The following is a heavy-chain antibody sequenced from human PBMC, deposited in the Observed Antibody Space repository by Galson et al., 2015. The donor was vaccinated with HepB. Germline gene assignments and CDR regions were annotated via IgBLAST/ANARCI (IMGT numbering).Heavy chain of an antibody. V-gene: IGHV3-21*03. CDR3: ARGGGLLREGYFDL. D-gene: IGHD2-15*01. J-gene: IGHJ2*01. CDR2: ISSSSGYI. CDR1: GFTFSSYS. Sequence: SLRLSCAASGFTFSSYSMNWVRQAPGKGLEWVSSISSSSGYIYYADSVKGRFTISRDNAKNSLYLQMNSLRVEDTAVYYCARGGGLLREGYFDLWGRGTLVTVSS.